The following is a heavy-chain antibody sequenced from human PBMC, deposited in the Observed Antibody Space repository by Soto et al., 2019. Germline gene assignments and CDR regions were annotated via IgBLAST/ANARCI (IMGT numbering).Heavy chain of an antibody. CDR3: ARGNGYNIY. Sequence: SETLSLTCTVSGGSMISYYWSWIRQPPGRGLEWIGFIYYAGSTKYNPSLNSRVTISVDTSKNQFFLKLSSVTAADTAVYYCARGNGYNIYWGQGTLVTVSS. J-gene: IGHJ4*02. CDR1: GGSMISYY. D-gene: IGHD5-12*01. V-gene: IGHV4-59*01. CDR2: IYYAGST.